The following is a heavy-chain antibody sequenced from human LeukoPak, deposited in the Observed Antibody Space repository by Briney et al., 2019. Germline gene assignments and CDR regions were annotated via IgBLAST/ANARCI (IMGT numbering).Heavy chain of an antibody. J-gene: IGHJ3*02. Sequence: GRSLRLSCEVSGFILSRYGMHWVRQAPGKGLEGVAFISYDGSDKYYVDSVKGRFTVSRDNSKNTLYLQMNSLRAEDTAVYYCAKKCGGDCYADAFDIWGQGTIVTVFS. CDR1: GFILSRYG. CDR3: AKKCGGDCYADAFDI. D-gene: IGHD2-21*02. CDR2: ISYDGSDK. V-gene: IGHV3-30*18.